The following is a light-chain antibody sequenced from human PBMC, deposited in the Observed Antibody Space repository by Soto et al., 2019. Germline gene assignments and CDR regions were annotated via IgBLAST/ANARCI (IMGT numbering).Light chain of an antibody. J-gene: IGKJ1*01. Sequence: EVVLTQSPGTLSLSPGERATLSCRASQTVRNNYLAWYQQKPGQAPRLLIYDASSRATGIPDRFSGGGSGADFTLTISRLEPEDFAVYYCQQYNNWPRTFGQGTKVDIK. CDR1: QTVRNNY. CDR2: DAS. V-gene: IGKV3-20*01. CDR3: QQYNNWPRT.